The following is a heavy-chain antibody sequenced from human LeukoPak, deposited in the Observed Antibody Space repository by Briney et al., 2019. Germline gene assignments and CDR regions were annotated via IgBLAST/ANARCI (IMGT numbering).Heavy chain of an antibody. CDR3: AREVRRSGYDSGERYYFDY. CDR1: GGSISSGGYS. Sequence: SQTLSLTCAVSGGSISSGGYSWSCIRQPPGKGLEWIGYIYHSGSTYYNPSLKSRVTISVDRSKNQFSLKLSSVTAADTAVYYCAREVRRSGYDSGERYYFDYWGQGTLVTVSS. CDR2: IYHSGST. D-gene: IGHD5-12*01. V-gene: IGHV4-30-2*01. J-gene: IGHJ4*02.